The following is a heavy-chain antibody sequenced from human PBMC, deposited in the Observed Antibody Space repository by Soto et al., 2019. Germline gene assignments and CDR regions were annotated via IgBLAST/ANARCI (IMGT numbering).Heavy chain of an antibody. Sequence: QVQLVQSGAEVKKPGASVKVSCKASGYTFTGNYMHWVRQATGQGLERMGWINPNSGGTNYAQKFQGRVTMNRDTSISTAYMELSRLRSDDTAVYYCTRSCSSTSCYTNWGQGNLVTVSS. CDR2: INPNSGGT. CDR1: GYTFTGNY. J-gene: IGHJ4*02. V-gene: IGHV1-2*02. CDR3: TRSCSSTSCYTN. D-gene: IGHD2-2*01.